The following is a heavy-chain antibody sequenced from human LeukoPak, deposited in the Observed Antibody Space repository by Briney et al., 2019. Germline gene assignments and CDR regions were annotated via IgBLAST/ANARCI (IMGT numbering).Heavy chain of an antibody. CDR2: INPNSGGT. CDR3: ARLEDTAMVKFAFDI. Sequence: ASVKVSCKASGYTFTGYYMHWVRQAPGQGLEWMGWINPNSGGTNYAQKFQGRVTMTRDTSISTAYMELRRLGSDDTAVYYCARLEDTAMVKFAFDIWGQGTMVTVSS. D-gene: IGHD5-18*01. V-gene: IGHV1-2*02. CDR1: GYTFTGYY. J-gene: IGHJ3*02.